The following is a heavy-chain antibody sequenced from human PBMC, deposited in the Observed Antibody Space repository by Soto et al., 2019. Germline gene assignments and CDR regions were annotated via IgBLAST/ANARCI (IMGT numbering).Heavy chain of an antibody. Sequence: QVQLVQSGVEVKKPGASVKVSCQASGYTFTNYGITWLRQAPGQGLEWMGWVSAYNRNTKYAQRFQDRVTMTTDTSTRTAYMELRNLKSDDTAIYFCARERQYEPLLYWGQGTLVTVSS. V-gene: IGHV1-18*01. CDR3: ARERQYEPLLY. CDR2: VSAYNRNT. CDR1: GYTFTNYG. D-gene: IGHD2-2*01. J-gene: IGHJ4*02.